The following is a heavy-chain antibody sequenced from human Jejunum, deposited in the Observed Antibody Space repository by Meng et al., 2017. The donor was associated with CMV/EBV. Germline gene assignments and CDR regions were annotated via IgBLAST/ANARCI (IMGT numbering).Heavy chain of an antibody. CDR1: GYTFTSHG. D-gene: IGHD6-19*01. V-gene: IGHV1-18*01. CDR3: ARFSSAWYADY. CDR2: ISGYNGNT. Sequence: QVQLVQSGAEVKKPGASVKVSCKSSGYTFTSHGVSWVRQAPGQGLEWMGWISGYNGNTNYAQKFQGRVTMTRDTSTSTVYMELSSLRSEDTAVYYCARFSSAWYADYWGQGTLVTGSS. J-gene: IGHJ4*02.